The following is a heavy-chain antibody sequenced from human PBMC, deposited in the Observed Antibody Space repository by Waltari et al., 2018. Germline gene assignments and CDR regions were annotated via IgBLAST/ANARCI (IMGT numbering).Heavy chain of an antibody. V-gene: IGHV4-4*02. J-gene: IGHJ4*02. Sequence: QLQLQESGPGLVKPSGTLSLTCVVSGAPMSGTSWWSWVRQSPDKGLEWIGQVHRSGRTNYNPSFASRAIVSLDTSMNRFSLRILSATAADTAVYYCARDLGRGLFLDSWGQGTLVTVSP. CDR2: VHRSGRT. D-gene: IGHD2-15*01. CDR1: GAPMSGTSW. CDR3: ARDLGRGLFLDS.